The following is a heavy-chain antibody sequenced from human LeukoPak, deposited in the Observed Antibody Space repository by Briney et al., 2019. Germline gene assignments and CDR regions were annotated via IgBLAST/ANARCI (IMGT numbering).Heavy chain of an antibody. CDR2: VSKSGGTM. CDR3: ATAVI. V-gene: IGHV3-48*03. CDR1: GFTFSSYE. J-gene: IGHJ3*02. Sequence: GGSLRLSCEASGFTFSSYEMNWFRQAPGRGLEWVSYVSKSGGTMKNADSVKGRFTVSRDNAKNSLYLQMNSLTAEDTAVYYCATAVIRGRGTMVTVSS.